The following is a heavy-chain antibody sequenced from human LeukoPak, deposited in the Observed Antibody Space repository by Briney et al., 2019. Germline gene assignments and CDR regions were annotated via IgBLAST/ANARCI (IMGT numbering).Heavy chain of an antibody. CDR3: VGDTGRSSSSY. CDR1: GFTVSSYY. D-gene: IGHD6-6*01. Sequence: PGGSLRLSCAASGFTVSSYYMSWVRQAPGKGLEWVSVIYSGGDTYYADSVKGRFTLSRDDSKNTVYLQVNCLRAADTAVYGCVGDTGRSSSSYWGQGTLVTVSS. CDR2: IYSGGDT. V-gene: IGHV3-66*01. J-gene: IGHJ4*02.